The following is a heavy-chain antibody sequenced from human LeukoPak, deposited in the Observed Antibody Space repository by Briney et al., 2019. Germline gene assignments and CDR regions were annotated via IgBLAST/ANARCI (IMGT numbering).Heavy chain of an antibody. V-gene: IGHV3-48*01. D-gene: IGHD5-18*01. CDR2: ITGTGRTT. CDR1: GFTFNSLS. CDR3: ATDGDGHGGYALHY. J-gene: IGHJ4*02. Sequence: GGSLRLSCLASGFTFNSLSMNWVRRVPGKGLEWVSHITGTGRTTQYSDSVKGRFSISRDNAKNSLFLQMDSLRVEDTGIYYCATDGDGHGGYALHYWGQGILVAVSS.